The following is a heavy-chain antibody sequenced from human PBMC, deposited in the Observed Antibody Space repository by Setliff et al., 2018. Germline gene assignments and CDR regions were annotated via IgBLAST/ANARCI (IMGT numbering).Heavy chain of an antibody. J-gene: IGHJ4*02. D-gene: IGHD3-22*01. Sequence: SGPTLVNPTQTLTLPCTFSGFSLSTYGVSVGWIHQPPGKALEWLALIYWDDDKRYSPSLKSRVTITKDTSKNQVVLTMTGMDPVDAATYYCARTFYYDDSGSNRLLYYFDYWGQGALVTV. CDR3: ARTFYYDDSGSNRLLYYFDY. CDR1: GFSLSTYGVS. CDR2: IYWDDDK. V-gene: IGHV2-5*02.